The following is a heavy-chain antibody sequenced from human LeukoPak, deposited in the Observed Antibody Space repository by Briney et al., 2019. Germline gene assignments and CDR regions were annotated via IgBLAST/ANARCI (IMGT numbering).Heavy chain of an antibody. CDR3: ARGRVRPQWLVPHFDP. V-gene: IGHV4-34*01. D-gene: IGHD6-19*01. CDR2: INHSGST. J-gene: IGHJ5*02. CDR1: GGSFSGYY. Sequence: PSETLSLTCAVYGGSFSGYYWSWIRQPPGKRLEWIGEINHSGSTNYNPSLKSRVTISVDTSKNQFSLKLSSVTAADTAVYYCARGRVRPQWLVPHFDPWGQGTLVTVSS.